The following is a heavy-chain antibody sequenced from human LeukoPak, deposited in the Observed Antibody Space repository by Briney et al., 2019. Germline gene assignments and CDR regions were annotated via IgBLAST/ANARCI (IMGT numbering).Heavy chain of an antibody. V-gene: IGHV4-34*01. J-gene: IGHJ3*02. D-gene: IGHD2-21*02. CDR1: GGSFSGYY. CDR3: ARHGAYCGGDCYSDAFDI. Sequence: SETLSLTCAVYGGSFSGYYWSWIRQPPGKGLEWIGEINHSGSTNYNPSLKSRVTISVDTSKNQFSLKLSSVTAADTAVYYCARHGAYCGGDCYSDAFDIWGQGTMVTVSS. CDR2: INHSGST.